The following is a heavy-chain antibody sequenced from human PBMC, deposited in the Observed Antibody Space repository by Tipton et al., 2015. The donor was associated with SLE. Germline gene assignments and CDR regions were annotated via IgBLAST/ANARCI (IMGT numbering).Heavy chain of an antibody. Sequence: TLSLTCTVSADSFTHYHWSRIRQSPGKGLEWIGYVYFDGSTNYNPSLKSRVTISVDMSNNQFSLKLSSVTAADTAVYYCARHDDDYDWGSYRPAAFDIWGQGTMVTVSS. CDR2: VYFDGST. J-gene: IGHJ3*02. CDR1: ADSFTHYH. D-gene: IGHD3-16*02. CDR3: ARHDDDYDWGSYRPAAFDI. V-gene: IGHV4-59*01.